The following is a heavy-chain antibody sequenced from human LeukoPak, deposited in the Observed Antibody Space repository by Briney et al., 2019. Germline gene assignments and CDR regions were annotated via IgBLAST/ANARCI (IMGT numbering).Heavy chain of an antibody. J-gene: IGHJ3*02. D-gene: IGHD3-22*01. CDR2: IKQDGSEK. CDR1: GFTFSSYW. Sequence: GGSLRLSCAASGFTFSSYWMSWVRQAPGKGLEWVANIKQDGSEKYYVDSVKGRFTISRDNAKNSLYLQMNSLRAEDTAVYYCAREKDSSGLDAFDIWGQGTMVTVSS. CDR3: AREKDSSGLDAFDI. V-gene: IGHV3-7*01.